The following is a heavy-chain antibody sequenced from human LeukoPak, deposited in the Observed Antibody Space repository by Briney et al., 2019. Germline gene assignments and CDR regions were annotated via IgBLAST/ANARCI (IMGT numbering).Heavy chain of an antibody. J-gene: IGHJ4*02. CDR3: ARDKGTLGGDS. V-gene: IGHV1-2*02. Sequence: VSVKVSCKASGYTFTAYYIHWVRQAPGQGLAWMGLINPNSGGTNYAQKFQGRVTMTRDASISTAYMELSKLTSDDTAVYYCARDKGTLGGDSWGPGTLVTVSS. D-gene: IGHD3-16*01. CDR2: INPNSGGT. CDR1: GYTFTAYY.